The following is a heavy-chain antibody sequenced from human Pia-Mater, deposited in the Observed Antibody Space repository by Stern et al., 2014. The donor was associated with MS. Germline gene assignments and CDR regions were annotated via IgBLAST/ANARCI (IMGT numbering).Heavy chain of an antibody. D-gene: IGHD2-15*01. CDR2: ISNDGNEK. CDR3: AKDRLFCSGGGCYAMDV. Sequence: MQLVESGGGVVQPGRSLRLSCAASGFTLRSYGMHWVRQAPGKGLEWVAVISNDGNEKYYTDSVKGRFTISRDNSKNTLYLQMNSLTTEDTAVYYCAKDRLFCSGGGCYAMDVWGQGTTVTVSS. V-gene: IGHV3-30*18. CDR1: GFTLRSYG. J-gene: IGHJ6*02.